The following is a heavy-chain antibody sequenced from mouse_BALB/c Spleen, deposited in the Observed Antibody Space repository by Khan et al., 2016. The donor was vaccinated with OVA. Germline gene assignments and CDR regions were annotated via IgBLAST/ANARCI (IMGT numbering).Heavy chain of an antibody. CDR2: LNPHIGET. J-gene: IGHJ2*01. D-gene: IGHD1-1*01. CDR3: ARKNGSDFDY. Sequence: EVQLQQSGPELVKPGASVKISCKASGYSFTGYFMNWVMQSHGQRLEWIGRLNPHIGETFYNQKFKDKATLTVAESSSTAHLELRSLASEDSAVYYCARKNGSDFDYWGQGTTLTVSS. CDR1: GYSFTGYF. V-gene: IGHV1-20*02.